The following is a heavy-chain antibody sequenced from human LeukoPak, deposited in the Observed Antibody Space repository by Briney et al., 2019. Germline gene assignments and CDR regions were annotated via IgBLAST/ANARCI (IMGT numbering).Heavy chain of an antibody. CDR3: ARSTTVTTTWDS. D-gene: IGHD4-17*01. CDR2: IYSGGTT. CDR1: GFTVKTNY. Sequence: PGGSLRLSCAASGFTVKTNYMTWVRQAPGKGLEWVSSIYSGGTTYYADSVKGRFIISRDNSKNTVSLQMNSLRAEDTAVYYCARSTTVTTTWDSWGQGTLVTVSS. J-gene: IGHJ4*02. V-gene: IGHV3-66*01.